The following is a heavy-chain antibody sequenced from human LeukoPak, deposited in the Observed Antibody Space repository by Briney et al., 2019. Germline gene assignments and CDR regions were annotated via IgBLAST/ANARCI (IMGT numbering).Heavy chain of an antibody. CDR2: INHSGSS. CDR1: VGSFTDCY. Sequence: SETLSLTCAVYVGSFTDCYWAWIRQPPGKGLEWIGEINHSGSSNYNPSLKSRVTTSVVTSKNQFSLKVRSVTAADTAVYYCARGSLVPAAIGDYYYYMDVWGKGTTVTVSS. J-gene: IGHJ6*03. CDR3: ARGSLVPAAIGDYYYYMDV. D-gene: IGHD2-2*02. V-gene: IGHV4-34*01.